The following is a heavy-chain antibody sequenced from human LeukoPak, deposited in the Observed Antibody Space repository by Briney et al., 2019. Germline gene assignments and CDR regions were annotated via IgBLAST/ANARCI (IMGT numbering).Heavy chain of an antibody. CDR2: IKQDGSEK. Sequence: PGRSLRLSCAASGFTFSTYEMSWVRQAPGKWREWVAYIKQDGSEKYYVDSVKGRFTISRDNAKNSLYLQVNSLRAEDTAVYYCARSGNNYYYYMDVWGKGTTVTVSS. V-gene: IGHV3-7*01. J-gene: IGHJ6*03. CDR1: GFTFSTYE. CDR3: ARSGNNYYYYMDV. D-gene: IGHD2/OR15-2a*01.